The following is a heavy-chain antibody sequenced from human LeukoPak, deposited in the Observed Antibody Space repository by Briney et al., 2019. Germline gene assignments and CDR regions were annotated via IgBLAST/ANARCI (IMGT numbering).Heavy chain of an antibody. D-gene: IGHD2-21*02. J-gene: IGHJ3*02. CDR1: GFTFSIYS. CDR3: ARDSLTAGAFDI. V-gene: IGHV3-21*01. Sequence: GGSLRLSCAASGFTFSIYSMNWVRHAPGKGLEWVSSISSSSSYIYYADSVKGRFTISRDNAKNSLYLQMNSLRAEDTAVYYCARDSLTAGAFDIWGQGTMVTVSS. CDR2: ISSSSSYI.